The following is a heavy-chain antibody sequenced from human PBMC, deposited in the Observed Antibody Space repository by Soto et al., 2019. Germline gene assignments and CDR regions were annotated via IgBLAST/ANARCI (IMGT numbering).Heavy chain of an antibody. D-gene: IGHD6-19*01. J-gene: IGHJ6*02. CDR1: GVTFSTST. V-gene: IGHV1-69*11. CDR3: TRARFVSGWNEFSGMDV. Sequence: VQLVQSGAEVWKPGSSVKVSCQVSGVTFSTSTITWVRQAPGQGLEWMGSIIPILGTAKSTQKFQGRVTITAGASGSVAYMELSRLTSEETAVYYFTRARFVSGWNEFSGMDVWGPGTTVTFSS. CDR2: IIPILGTA.